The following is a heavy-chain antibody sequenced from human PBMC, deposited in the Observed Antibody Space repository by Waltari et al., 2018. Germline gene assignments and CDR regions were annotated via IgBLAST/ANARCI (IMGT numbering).Heavy chain of an antibody. CDR3: ARVAVPAVETNWFDP. Sequence: QVQLQESGPGLVKPSGTLSLTCAVSGVSISTNNWWGWVRQPPGKGLEWIGESYHSGDTNYNPSRESRVTILVDKSKNQFSLRLRSVTAADTAIYFCARVAVPAVETNWFDPWGQGILVTVSS. D-gene: IGHD2-2*01. V-gene: IGHV4-4*02. CDR1: GVSISTNNW. CDR2: SYHSGDT. J-gene: IGHJ5*02.